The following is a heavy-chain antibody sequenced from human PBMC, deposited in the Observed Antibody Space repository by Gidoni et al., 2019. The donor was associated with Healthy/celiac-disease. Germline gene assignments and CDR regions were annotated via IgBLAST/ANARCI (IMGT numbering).Heavy chain of an antibody. V-gene: IGHV3-21*01. D-gene: IGHD2-21*02. Sequence: QLVESGGGLVKPGGTLRLSCAASGFTFSSYSMNWVRQAPGKGLEWVSSISSSGSTIYYADSVKGRFTISRDNAKNSLYLQMNSLRAEDTAVYYCARNLAYCGGDCYWGGFDYWGQGTLVTVSS. CDR2: ISSSGSTI. CDR3: ARNLAYCGGDCYWGGFDY. J-gene: IGHJ4*02. CDR1: GFTFSSYS.